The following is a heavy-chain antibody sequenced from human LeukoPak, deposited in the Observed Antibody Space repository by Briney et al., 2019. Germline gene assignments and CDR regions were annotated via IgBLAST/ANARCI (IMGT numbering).Heavy chain of an antibody. Sequence: SQTLSLTCAISGDSVSNNSAAWNWMRQSPSRGLERLGRTYYRSKWYNDYAVSVKSRITINPDTSKNQFSLQLNSVTPEDTAVYYCARAKRSGYREFGGFDYWGQGTLVTVSS. CDR3: ARAKRSGYREFGGFDY. V-gene: IGHV6-1*01. J-gene: IGHJ4*02. CDR1: GDSVSNNSAA. CDR2: TYYRSKWYN. D-gene: IGHD3-3*01.